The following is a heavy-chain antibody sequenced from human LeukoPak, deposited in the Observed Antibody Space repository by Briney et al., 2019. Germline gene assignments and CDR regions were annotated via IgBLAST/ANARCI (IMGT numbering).Heavy chain of an antibody. D-gene: IGHD1-26*01. Sequence: GASVKVSCKASGYTFTSYDINWVRQATGQGLEWMGWMNPNSGNTGYAQKFQGRVTMTRNTPISTAYMELSSLRSEDTAVYYCARVRNSGSSIEYYYYMDVWGKGTTVTISS. J-gene: IGHJ6*03. CDR3: ARVRNSGSSIEYYYYMDV. CDR2: MNPNSGNT. V-gene: IGHV1-8*01. CDR1: GYTFTSYD.